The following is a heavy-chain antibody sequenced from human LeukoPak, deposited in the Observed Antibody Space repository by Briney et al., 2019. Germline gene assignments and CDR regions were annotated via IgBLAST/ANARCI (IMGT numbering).Heavy chain of an antibody. Sequence: AGGSLRLSCAASGFTFSSYAMHWVRQAPGKGLEWVAVISYDGSNKYYADSVKGRFTISRDNSKNTLYLQMNSLRAEDTAVYYCARDLITMVRGALGLLDVWGKGTTVTVSS. CDR3: ARDLITMVRGALGLLDV. V-gene: IGHV3-30*04. D-gene: IGHD3-10*01. CDR2: ISYDGSNK. J-gene: IGHJ6*04. CDR1: GFTFSSYA.